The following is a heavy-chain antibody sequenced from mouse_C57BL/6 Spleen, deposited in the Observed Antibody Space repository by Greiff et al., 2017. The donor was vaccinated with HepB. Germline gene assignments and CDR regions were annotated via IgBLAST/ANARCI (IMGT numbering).Heavy chain of an antibody. V-gene: IGHV1-62-3*01. CDR2: IYPDSGVT. Sequence: QVQLQQPGAELVKPGASVKMSCKASGYTFTSYWMHWVKQRPGRGLEWIGRIYPDSGVTNYNGKFKGKAKLTVDNPSSTAYMQLSSLTSEDSAVYCCARSGSSDYGWFAYWGKGALVSVAA. J-gene: IGHJ3*01. CDR1: GYTFTSYW. CDR3: ARSGSSDYGWFAY. D-gene: IGHD3-2*02.